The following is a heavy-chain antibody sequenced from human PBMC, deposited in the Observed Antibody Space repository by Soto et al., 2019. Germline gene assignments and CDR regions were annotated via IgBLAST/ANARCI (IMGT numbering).Heavy chain of an antibody. J-gene: IGHJ6*02. Sequence: ASVKVSCKASGYTLTKLAIYWVRQAAGKGLEWMGGFDPEDGEAIYAQKFQGRVTMTEDTSTDTAYMELSGLRSEDTAVYYCATRVSSLGYYNGMNVWGQGTTVTVSS. CDR2: FDPEDGEA. V-gene: IGHV1-24*01. D-gene: IGHD3-16*02. CDR1: GYTLTKLA. CDR3: ATRVSSLGYYNGMNV.